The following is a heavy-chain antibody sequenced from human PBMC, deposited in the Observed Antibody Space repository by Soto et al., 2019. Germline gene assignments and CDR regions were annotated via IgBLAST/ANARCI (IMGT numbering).Heavy chain of an antibody. V-gene: IGHV1-69*02. CDR3: ATSYGSGYRAFDY. Sequence: QVQLVQSGAELKKPGSSVKVSCKASGDTFSFYTINWVRQAPGLGLEWMGRVNPILSMSNYAQKFQGRVTMTADKSWSTAYMELRSLRPEDTAFYYCATSYGSGYRAFDYWGQGALVPVSS. CDR1: GDTFSFYT. D-gene: IGHD3-10*01. CDR2: VNPILSMS. J-gene: IGHJ4*02.